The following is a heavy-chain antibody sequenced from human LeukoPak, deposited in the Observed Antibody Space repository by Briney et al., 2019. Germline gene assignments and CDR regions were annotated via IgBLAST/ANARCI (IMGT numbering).Heavy chain of an antibody. V-gene: IGHV4-34*01. Sequence: PSETLSLTCAVYGGXFSGYYCSWIRQPPGKGLEWIGEINHSGSTNYNPSLKSRVTISVDTSKNQFSLKLSSVTAADTAVYYCARGQSHWGQGILVTVSS. J-gene: IGHJ4*02. CDR2: INHSGST. CDR3: ARGQSH. CDR1: GGXFSGYY.